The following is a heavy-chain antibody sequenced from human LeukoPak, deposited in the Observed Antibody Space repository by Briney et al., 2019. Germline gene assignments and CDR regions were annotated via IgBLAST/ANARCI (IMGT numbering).Heavy chain of an antibody. CDR2: IWYDGSNK. CDR3: ARDRVTVTTIADY. D-gene: IGHD4-17*01. CDR1: GFTFSSYG. Sequence: GGSLRLSCAASGFTFSSYGMHWVRQAPGKGLECVAVIWYDGSNKYYADSVKGRFTISRDNSKNTLYLQMNSLRAEDTAVYYCARDRVTVTTIADYWGQGTLVTVSS. V-gene: IGHV3-33*01. J-gene: IGHJ4*02.